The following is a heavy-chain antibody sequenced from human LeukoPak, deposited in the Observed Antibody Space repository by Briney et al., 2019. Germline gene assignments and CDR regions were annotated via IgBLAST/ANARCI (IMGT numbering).Heavy chain of an antibody. CDR1: GFTFSSYW. D-gene: IGHD3-22*01. J-gene: IGHJ3*02. CDR2: ISGSGGST. V-gene: IGHV3-23*01. CDR3: AKLGYYDSSGSDAFDI. Sequence: PGGSLRLSCAASGFTFSSYWMSWVRQAPGKGLEWVSAISGSGGSTYYADSVKGRFTISRDNSKNTLYLQMNSLRAEDTAVYYCAKLGYYDSSGSDAFDIWGQGTMVTVSS.